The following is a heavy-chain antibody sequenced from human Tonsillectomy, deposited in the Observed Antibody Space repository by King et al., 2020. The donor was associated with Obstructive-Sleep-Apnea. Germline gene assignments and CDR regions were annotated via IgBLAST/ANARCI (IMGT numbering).Heavy chain of an antibody. CDR1: GGSFTNYA. Sequence: VQLQQWGAGLQRPSETLSLTCAVSGGSFTNYAWSWIRQPPGKGLEWIGEIDHAGSSNYNPPLKSRVTISIDTSKNQFSLKMNSVTAADTAVYYCATFYSNNWYGWGSLEYFQHWGQGTLVTVSS. CDR3: ATFYSNNWYGWGSLEYFQH. J-gene: IGHJ1*01. CDR2: IDHAGSS. V-gene: IGHV4-34*01. D-gene: IGHD6-13*01.